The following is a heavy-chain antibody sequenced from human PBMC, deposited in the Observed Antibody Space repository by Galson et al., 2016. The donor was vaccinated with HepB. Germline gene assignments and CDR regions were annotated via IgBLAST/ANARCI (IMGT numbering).Heavy chain of an antibody. CDR3: ARESDYGDFLEY. D-gene: IGHD4-17*01. CDR1: GASISSGSYS. J-gene: IGHJ4*02. CDR2: IFHTGAI. Sequence: TLSLTCGVSGASISSGSYSWSWIRQPPGKRLQWIADIFHTGAIYYNPSLKSRITLSVDEPKNEFSLRLKSVTAADAAVYYCARESDYGDFLEYWGQGILVTVSS. V-gene: IGHV4-30-2*01.